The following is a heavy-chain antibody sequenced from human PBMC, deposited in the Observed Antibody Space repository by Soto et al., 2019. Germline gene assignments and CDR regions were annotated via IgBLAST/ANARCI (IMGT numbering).Heavy chain of an antibody. Sequence: GGSLRLSCAASGFTFSGYAMSWVRRAPGKGLEWVSAISAGAGSTYYADSVKGRFAISRDNSKNTLYLQMSSLRAEDSAVYYCANRDPYYLAYWGQGALVTSPQ. V-gene: IGHV3-23*01. CDR1: GFTFSGYA. CDR3: ANRDPYYLAY. CDR2: ISAGAGST. J-gene: IGHJ4*02.